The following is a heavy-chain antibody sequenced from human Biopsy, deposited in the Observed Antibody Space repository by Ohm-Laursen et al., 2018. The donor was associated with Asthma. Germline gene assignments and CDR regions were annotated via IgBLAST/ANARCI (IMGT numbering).Heavy chain of an antibody. J-gene: IGHJ3*02. CDR2: ISKDASTQ. Sequence: SLRLSCAASGCSFSNFAIHWLRQAPGKGIEWVGVISKDASTQDYADSVKGRFTMARDNSKNTLDLQMNSLREEDTAVYYCVRDGTDDAFDIWGQGTVVSVSS. D-gene: IGHD1-1*01. CDR1: GCSFSNFA. V-gene: IGHV3-30*01. CDR3: VRDGTDDAFDI.